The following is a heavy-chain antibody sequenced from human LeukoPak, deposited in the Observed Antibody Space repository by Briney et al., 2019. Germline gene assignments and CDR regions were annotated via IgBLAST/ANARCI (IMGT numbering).Heavy chain of an antibody. CDR3: AKSYPGSEYYGMDV. J-gene: IGHJ6*02. CDR2: IFWSSGRV. V-gene: IGHV3-9*01. CDR1: GLTFDDDV. Sequence: GRSLRLSCAASGLTFDDDVIHWVRQTPGKGLEWISGIFWSSGRVHYAESVKGRFTISRDNVKKSLYLQMYSLRGEDTAFYYCAKSYPGSEYYGMDVWGQGTTVIVSS. D-gene: IGHD3-10*01.